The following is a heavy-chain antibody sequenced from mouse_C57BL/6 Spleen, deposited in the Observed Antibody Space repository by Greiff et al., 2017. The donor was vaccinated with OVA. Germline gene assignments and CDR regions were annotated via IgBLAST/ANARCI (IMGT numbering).Heavy chain of an antibody. J-gene: IGHJ4*01. CDR2: ISSGSSTI. D-gene: IGHD2-5*01. CDR1: GFTFSDYG. CDR3: ARDSNYVYAMDY. Sequence: EVQLQESGGGLVKPGGSLKLSCAASGFTFSDYGMHWVRQAPEKGLEWVAYISSGSSTIYYADTVKGRFTISRDNAKNTLFLQMTSLRSEDTAMYYCARDSNYVYAMDYWGQGTSVTVSS. V-gene: IGHV5-17*01.